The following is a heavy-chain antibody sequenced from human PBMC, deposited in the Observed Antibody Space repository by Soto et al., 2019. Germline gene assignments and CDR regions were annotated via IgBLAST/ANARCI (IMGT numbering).Heavy chain of an antibody. CDR3: ARNYDSTAGGAFDI. D-gene: IGHD3-22*01. Sequence: EVQLVESGGGLIQPGGSLRLSCAASGFTVSSNYMSWVRQAPGRGLGWVPVIYSGGSTYYADSVKGRFTISRDNSKNTLYLQMNSLRAEDTAVYYCARNYDSTAGGAFDIWGQGTMVTVSS. CDR2: IYSGGST. CDR1: GFTVSSNY. J-gene: IGHJ3*02. V-gene: IGHV3-53*01.